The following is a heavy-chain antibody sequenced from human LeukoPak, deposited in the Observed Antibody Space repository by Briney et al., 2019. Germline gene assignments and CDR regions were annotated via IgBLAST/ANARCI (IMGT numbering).Heavy chain of an antibody. CDR3: VRDPLDY. Sequence: PGGSLRLSCAVSGFTITNYWMSWVRQAPGKGLVWVASIKQDGSVEFYVDSVKGRFSISRDSAKNSLYLQMNSLRDEDTAVYYCVRDPLDYWGQGTLVTVSS. CDR1: GFTITNYW. J-gene: IGHJ4*02. CDR2: IKQDGSVE. V-gene: IGHV3-7*01.